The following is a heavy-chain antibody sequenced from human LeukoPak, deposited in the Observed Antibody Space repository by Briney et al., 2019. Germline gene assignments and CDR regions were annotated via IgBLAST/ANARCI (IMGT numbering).Heavy chain of an antibody. D-gene: IGHD3-22*01. CDR1: GYTLTELS. Sequence: ASVKVSCKVSGYTLTELSMHWVRQAPGKGLEWMGGFDPEDGETIYAQKFQGRVTVTEDTSTDTAYMELSSLRSEDTAVYYCATAPYHYDSSGYYPDYWGQGTLVTVSS. CDR2: FDPEDGET. V-gene: IGHV1-24*01. CDR3: ATAPYHYDSSGYYPDY. J-gene: IGHJ4*02.